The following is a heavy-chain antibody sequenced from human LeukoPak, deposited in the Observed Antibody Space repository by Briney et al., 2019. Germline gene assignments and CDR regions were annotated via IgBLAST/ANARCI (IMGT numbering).Heavy chain of an antibody. Sequence: GASVKVSCKASGYTFTSYYMHWVRQAPGQGLEWMGWISAYNGNTNYAQKLQGRVTMTTDTSTSTAYMELRSLRSDDTAVYYCARRAAAGRYYYYGMDVWGQGTTVTVSS. J-gene: IGHJ6*02. CDR1: GYTFTSYY. D-gene: IGHD6-13*01. CDR3: ARRAAAGRYYYYGMDV. V-gene: IGHV1-18*04. CDR2: ISAYNGNT.